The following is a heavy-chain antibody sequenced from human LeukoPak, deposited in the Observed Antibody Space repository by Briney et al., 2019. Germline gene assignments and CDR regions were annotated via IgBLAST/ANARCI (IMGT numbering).Heavy chain of an antibody. CDR1: GGSFSGYY. CDR3: ASQMATRAPDY. CDR2: INHSGST. V-gene: IGHV4-34*01. J-gene: IGHJ4*02. D-gene: IGHD5-24*01. Sequence: SETLSLTCAVYGGSFSGYYWSWIRQPPGEGLEWIGEINHSGSTNYNPSLKSRVTISVDTSKNQFSLKLSSVTAADTAVYYCASQMATRAPDYWGQGTLVTVSS.